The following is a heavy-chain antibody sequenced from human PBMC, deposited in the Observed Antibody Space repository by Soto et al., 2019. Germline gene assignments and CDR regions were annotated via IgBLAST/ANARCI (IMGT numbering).Heavy chain of an antibody. J-gene: IGHJ6*03. D-gene: IGHD2-2*01. CDR1: GYTFTSYD. CDR3: ARGGGYCSSTSCFPRSYYYYYYMDV. V-gene: IGHV1-8*02. Sequence: GASVKVSCKASGYTFTSYDINWVRQATGQGLEWMGWMNPNSGNTGYAQKFQGSVPMTRNPSISTAYMELSSLRSEDTAVYYCARGGGYCSSTSCFPRSYYYYYYMDVWGKGTTVTVSS. CDR2: MNPNSGNT.